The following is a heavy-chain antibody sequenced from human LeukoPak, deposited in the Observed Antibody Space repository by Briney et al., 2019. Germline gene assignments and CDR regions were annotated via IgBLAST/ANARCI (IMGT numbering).Heavy chain of an antibody. V-gene: IGHV3-11*06. CDR2: ISSSSSYT. CDR3: ARGGEGGILTGHFDY. CDR1: GFTFSDYY. Sequence: GGSLRLSCAASGFTFSDYYMSWMRQAPGKGLVGVSYISSSSSYTNYADSVRGRFTISRDNAKNSLYLQMNSLRDEDTAVYYCARGGEGGILTGHFDYWGQGTLVTVSS. D-gene: IGHD3-9*01. J-gene: IGHJ4*02.